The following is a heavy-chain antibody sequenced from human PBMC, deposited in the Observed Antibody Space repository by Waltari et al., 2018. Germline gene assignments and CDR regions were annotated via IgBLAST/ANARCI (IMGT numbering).Heavy chain of an antibody. CDR2: IKSKTDGGTT. J-gene: IGHJ4*02. Sequence: EVQLVESGGGLVKPGGSLRLSCAASGFTFNNAWMSWVRQAPGKGLEWVGRIKSKTDGGTTDYAAPVKGRFTISRDDSKNTLYLQMNSLKTEDTAVYYCTTQKVITFGMRRIFDYWGQGTLVTVSS. D-gene: IGHD3-16*01. CDR1: GFTFNNAW. V-gene: IGHV3-15*01. CDR3: TTQKVITFGMRRIFDY.